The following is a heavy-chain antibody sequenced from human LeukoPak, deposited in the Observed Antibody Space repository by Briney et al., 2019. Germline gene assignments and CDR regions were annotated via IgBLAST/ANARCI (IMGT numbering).Heavy chain of an antibody. V-gene: IGHV4-39*07. Sequence: PSETLSLTCTVSGGSISSSSYYWGWIRQPPGKGLEWIGSIYYSGSTYYNPSLKSRVTISVDTSKNQFSLKLSSVTAADTAVYYCARVADSSGWYGYYYYYYMDVWGKGTTVTVSS. CDR3: ARVADSSGWYGYYYYYYMDV. D-gene: IGHD6-19*01. J-gene: IGHJ6*03. CDR1: GGSISSSSYY. CDR2: IYYSGST.